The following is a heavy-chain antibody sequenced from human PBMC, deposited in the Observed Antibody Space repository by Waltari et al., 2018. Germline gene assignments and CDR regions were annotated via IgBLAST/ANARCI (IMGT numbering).Heavy chain of an antibody. CDR3: AGSDVLVVSVDMITVAHTNWFDP. J-gene: IGHJ5*02. Sequence: QVQLQESGPGLVKPSETLSLTCVVSGYSIGTGYYWCWIRQPPGKGLVCIGIIYPRGNTYYTPCRRARANISIDTSQIPVSLKLNSVTAADTATYYCAGSDVLVVSVDMITVAHTNWFDPWGPGTLVTVSS. V-gene: IGHV4-38-2*01. D-gene: IGHD3-16*01. CDR2: IYPRGNT. CDR1: GYSIGTGYY.